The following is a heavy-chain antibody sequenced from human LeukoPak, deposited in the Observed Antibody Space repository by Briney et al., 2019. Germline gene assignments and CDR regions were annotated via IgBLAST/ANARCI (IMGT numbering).Heavy chain of an antibody. V-gene: IGHV1-8*02. CDR2: MNPDSGDT. J-gene: IGHJ4*02. D-gene: IGHD6-25*01. CDR1: GGTFSSYA. Sequence: ASVKVSCKASGGTFSSYAISWVRQAGGQGLECLGEMNPDSGDTVYGQKFRGRVTLTRNTSMMTAYMEIHNLRSEDTAVYYCARGRLGGFDSWGQGTLVTVSS. CDR3: ARGRLGGFDS.